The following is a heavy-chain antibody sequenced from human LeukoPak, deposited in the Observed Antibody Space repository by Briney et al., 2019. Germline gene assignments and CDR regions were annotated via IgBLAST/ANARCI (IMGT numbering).Heavy chain of an antibody. CDR1: GLTFSSYG. CDR3: AKEPDRITIFGVALDY. Sequence: PGGSLRLSCAASGLTFSSYGMHWVRQAPGKGLEWVAFIRYDGGNKYYADSVKGRFTISRDNSQNTLYLQMNSLRAEDTAVYYCAKEPDRITIFGVALDYRGQGTLVTVSS. V-gene: IGHV3-30*02. D-gene: IGHD3-3*01. J-gene: IGHJ4*02. CDR2: IRYDGGNK.